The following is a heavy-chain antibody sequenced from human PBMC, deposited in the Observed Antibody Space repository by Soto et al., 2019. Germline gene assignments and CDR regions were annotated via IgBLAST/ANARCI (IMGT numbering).Heavy chain of an antibody. CDR2: IYPGDSDT. Sequence: PGESLKISCKGSGYSFTSYWIGWVRQMPGKGLEWMGIIYPGDSDTRYSPSFQGQVTISADKSISTAYLQWSSLKASDTAMYYCARLSKKIPRPPLRYFDSYYYGMDVWGQGTTVTVSS. CDR3: ARLSKKIPRPPLRYFDSYYYGMDV. D-gene: IGHD3-9*01. J-gene: IGHJ6*02. CDR1: GYSFTSYW. V-gene: IGHV5-51*01.